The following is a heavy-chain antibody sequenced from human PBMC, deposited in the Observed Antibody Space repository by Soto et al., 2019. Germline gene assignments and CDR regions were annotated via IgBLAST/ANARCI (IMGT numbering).Heavy chain of an antibody. V-gene: IGHV3-33*01. CDR2: IWYDGSNK. Sequence: GGSLRLSCAASGFTFSSYGMHWVRQAPGKVLEWVAVIWYDGSNKYYADSVKGRFTISRDNSKNTLYLQMNSLRAEDTAVYYCARDDSYYDYIWGSYRLGAFDIWGQGTMVTVSS. CDR3: ARDDSYYDYIWGSYRLGAFDI. D-gene: IGHD3-16*02. CDR1: GFTFSSYG. J-gene: IGHJ3*02.